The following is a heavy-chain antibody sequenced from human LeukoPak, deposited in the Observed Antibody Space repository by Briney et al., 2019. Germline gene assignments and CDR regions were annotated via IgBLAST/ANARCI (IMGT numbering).Heavy chain of an antibody. Sequence: TGGSLRLSCTASGFTFGDYAMSWVRQAPGKGLEWVGFIRSKAYGGTTEYAASVKGRFTISRDDSKSIAYLQMNSLKTEVTAVYYCTREVDTAMVYYYYGMDVWGQGTTVTVSS. V-gene: IGHV3-49*04. CDR3: TREVDTAMVYYYYGMDV. CDR1: GFTFGDYA. J-gene: IGHJ6*02. D-gene: IGHD5-18*01. CDR2: IRSKAYGGTT.